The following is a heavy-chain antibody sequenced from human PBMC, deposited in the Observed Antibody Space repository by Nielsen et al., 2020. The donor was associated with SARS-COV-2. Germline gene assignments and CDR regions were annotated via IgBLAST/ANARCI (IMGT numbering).Heavy chain of an antibody. V-gene: IGHV5-51*01. CDR1: GYSFTSYW. J-gene: IGHJ3*02. CDR3: ARRGGGVVLTAKDAFDI. Sequence: GESLKISCEASGYSFTSYWIGRVRQLPGKGLEWVGIIYPGDSETRYGPSFRGQVTVSADKSSKTAYLQWSSLRASDTAMYYCARRGGGVVLTAKDAFDIWGQGTMVTVSS. D-gene: IGHD2-21*02. CDR2: IYPGDSET.